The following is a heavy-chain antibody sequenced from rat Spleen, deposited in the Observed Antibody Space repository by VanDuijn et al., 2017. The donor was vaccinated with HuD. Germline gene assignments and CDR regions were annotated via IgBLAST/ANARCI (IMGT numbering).Heavy chain of an antibody. CDR1: GFTFSDYA. Sequence: EVQLVDHGGGLVQPGRSLKLSCAASGFTFSDYAMAWVRQSPKKGLEWVATIHPDGSSTSYPDTLKGRFVISRDNAKSTLYLQMDSLRSEDTATYYCARETGYNSYFDYWGQGVLVTVSS. CDR3: ARETGYNSYFDY. J-gene: IGHJ2*01. CDR2: IHPDGSST. V-gene: IGHV5-7*01. D-gene: IGHD1-4*01.